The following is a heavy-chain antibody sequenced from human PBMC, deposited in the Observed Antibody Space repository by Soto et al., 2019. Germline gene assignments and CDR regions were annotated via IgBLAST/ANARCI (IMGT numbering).Heavy chain of an antibody. CDR2: IYYSGST. Sequence: QVQLQESGPGLVKPSETLSLTCTVSGGSISSYYWSWIRQPPGKGLEWIGYIYYSGSTNHNPSLKSRVTISVDTSKNQFSLKLSSVTAADTAVYYCARLTSQLGYMDVWGKGTTVTVSS. J-gene: IGHJ6*03. CDR3: ARLTSQLGYMDV. D-gene: IGHD2-2*01. V-gene: IGHV4-59*08. CDR1: GGSISSYY.